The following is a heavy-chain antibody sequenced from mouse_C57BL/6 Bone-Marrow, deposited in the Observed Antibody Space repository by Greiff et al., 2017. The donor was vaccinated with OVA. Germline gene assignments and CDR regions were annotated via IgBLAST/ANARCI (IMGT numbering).Heavy chain of an antibody. V-gene: IGHV1-69*01. CDR1: GYTFTSYW. D-gene: IGHD2-5*01. CDR2: IDPSDSYT. J-gene: IGHJ2*01. Sequence: QVQLQQPGAELVMPGASVKLSCKASGYTFTSYWMHWVKQRPGQGLEWIGEIDPSDSYTNYNQKFKGKSTLTVDKSSSTAYMQLSSLTFEDSAVYYCARKESNYDYFDYWGQGTTLTVSS. CDR3: ARKESNYDYFDY.